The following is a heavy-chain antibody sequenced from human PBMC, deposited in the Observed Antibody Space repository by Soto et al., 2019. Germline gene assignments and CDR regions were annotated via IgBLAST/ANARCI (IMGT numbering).Heavy chain of an antibody. Sequence: QLQLQESGPGLVKPSETLSLTCTVSGGSISNSRYYWGWIRQPPGKGLQWIGSIYYSGSTYYSPSLKSRVTISVDTSKNQFSLSLSSVPAADTAVYYCATLDGAFDDWGQGTLVTVSS. D-gene: IGHD2-8*01. CDR1: GGSISNSRYY. J-gene: IGHJ4*02. CDR2: IYYSGST. V-gene: IGHV4-39*01. CDR3: ATLDGAFDD.